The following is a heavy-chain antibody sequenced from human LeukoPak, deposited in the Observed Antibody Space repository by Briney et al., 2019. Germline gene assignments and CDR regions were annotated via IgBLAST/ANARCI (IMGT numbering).Heavy chain of an antibody. CDR1: GFTFSSSG. CDR2: VSHDGSNR. V-gene: IGHV3-30*18. J-gene: IGHJ4*02. Sequence: GRSLRLSCAASGFTFSSSGMHWVRRAPGKRLEWVSTVSHDGSNRYYGDSVKGRFIISRDDSRNTLYLQMNSLRTEDTAVYFCAKDTPSPNSGFYHYWGQGTLVTVSS. D-gene: IGHD1-26*01. CDR3: AKDTPSPNSGFYHY.